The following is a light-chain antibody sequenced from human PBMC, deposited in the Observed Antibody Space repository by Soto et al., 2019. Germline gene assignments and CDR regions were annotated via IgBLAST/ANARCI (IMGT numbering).Light chain of an antibody. Sequence: QSVLTQPASVSGSPGQSITISCTGTRSDVGRYNYVSWYQQHPGKAPKLMIYEVTYRPSGVSARFSGSKSGNTASLTISGLQAEDEADYYCSSYSTTSSPHVLFGGGTKVNVL. J-gene: IGLJ2*01. CDR1: RSDVGRYNY. CDR3: SSYSTTSSPHVL. CDR2: EVT. V-gene: IGLV2-14*01.